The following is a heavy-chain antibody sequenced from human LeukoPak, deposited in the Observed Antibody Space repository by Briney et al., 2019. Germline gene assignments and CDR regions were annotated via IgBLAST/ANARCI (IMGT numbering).Heavy chain of an antibody. CDR3: ARDLEGIRYFGSDY. CDR2: ISAYNGNT. CDR1: GYTFTSYG. Sequence: GASVTASCKASGYTFTSYGISWVRQAPGQGLEWMGWISAYNGNTNYAQKLQGRVTMTTDTSTSTAYMELRSLRSDDTAVYYCARDLEGIRYFGSDYWGQGTLVTVSS. J-gene: IGHJ4*02. D-gene: IGHD3-9*01. V-gene: IGHV1-18*01.